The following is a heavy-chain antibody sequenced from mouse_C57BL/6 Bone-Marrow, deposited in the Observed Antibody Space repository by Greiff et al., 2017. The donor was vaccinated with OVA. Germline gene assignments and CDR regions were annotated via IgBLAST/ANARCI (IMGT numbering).Heavy chain of an antibody. Sequence: EVQRVESGAELVRPGASVKLSCTASGFNIKDDYMHWVKQRPEQGLEWIGWIDPENGDTEYASKFQGKATITADTSSNTAYLQLSSLTSEDTAVYYCTTCGNYVWYYAMDYWGQGTSVTVSS. CDR2: IDPENGDT. V-gene: IGHV14-4*01. J-gene: IGHJ4*01. CDR3: TTCGNYVWYYAMDY. D-gene: IGHD2-1*01. CDR1: GFNIKDDY.